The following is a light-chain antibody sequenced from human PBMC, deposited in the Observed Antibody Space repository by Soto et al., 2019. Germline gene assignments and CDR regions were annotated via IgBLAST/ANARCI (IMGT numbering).Light chain of an antibody. J-gene: IGKJ2*01. CDR2: GTS. V-gene: IGKV1-6*01. Sequence: AIQMTQSPSSLSVSVEERVTITCREGKDIENNLGWYQQKPGKAPKLLIHGTSNLQSGVPSRFSGSGSATDFTLTISSLQPEDFATYYCLQDYNYPYTFGQGTKLEIK. CDR1: KDIENN. CDR3: LQDYNYPYT.